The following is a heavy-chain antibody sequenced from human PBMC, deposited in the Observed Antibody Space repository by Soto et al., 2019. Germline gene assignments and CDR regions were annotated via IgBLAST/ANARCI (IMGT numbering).Heavy chain of an antibody. J-gene: IGHJ3*02. Sequence: QLHLVQSGAVVQKPGASVTVSCSASGYPVTAYYMHWVRQAPGRGLEWMGGINPATGAAKYTQTFQGRVTMTRDTATSTVFMELSGLTSEDPAVFYCARGGGVGVAGSAAFDMWGQGTLVTVSS. V-gene: IGHV1-2*02. CDR1: GYPVTAYY. CDR3: ARGGGVGVAGSAAFDM. D-gene: IGHD3-3*01. CDR2: INPATGAA.